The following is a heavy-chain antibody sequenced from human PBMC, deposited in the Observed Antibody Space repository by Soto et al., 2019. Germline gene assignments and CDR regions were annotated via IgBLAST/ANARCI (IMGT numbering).Heavy chain of an antibody. D-gene: IGHD3-10*01. J-gene: IGHJ4*02. CDR2: IIPILGIA. V-gene: IGHV1-69*02. Sequence: QVQLVQSGAEVKKPGSSVKVSCKASGGTFSSYTISWVRQAPGQGLEWMGRIIPILGIANYAQKFQGRVTITADKSTSTAYMELSSLRSEDTAVYYCARGGGSYGSGSSPVDYWGQGTLVTVSS. CDR3: ARGGGSYGSGSSPVDY. CDR1: GGTFSSYT.